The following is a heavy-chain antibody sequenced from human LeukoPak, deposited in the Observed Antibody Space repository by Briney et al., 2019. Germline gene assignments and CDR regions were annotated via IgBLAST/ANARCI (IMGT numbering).Heavy chain of an antibody. D-gene: IGHD3-22*01. J-gene: IGHJ4*02. CDR2: ISGSGGST. V-gene: IGHV3-23*01. CDR1: GFTFSSYA. Sequence: GGSLRLSCAASGFTFSSYAMSCVRQAPGKGLEWVSAISGSGGSTYYADSVKGRFTISRDNSKNTLYLQMNSLRAEDTAVYYCAKVSHYYDSSGYYGPVDYWGQGTLVTVSS. CDR3: AKVSHYYDSSGYYGPVDY.